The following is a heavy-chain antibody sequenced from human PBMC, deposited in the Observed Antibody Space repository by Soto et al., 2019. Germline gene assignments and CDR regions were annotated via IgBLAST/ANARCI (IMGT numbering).Heavy chain of an antibody. CDR3: ARGVSGSYHGAFDI. CDR1: ADSISSGDYF. CDR2: IYYSGST. V-gene: IGHV4-30-4*01. D-gene: IGHD1-26*01. J-gene: IGHJ3*02. Sequence: QVQLQESGPGLVKPSQTLSLTCTVSADSISSGDYFWSWIRQPPGKGLEWIGYIYYSGSTYYNPSLTSRVTISVDTSKNQFSLKLSSVTAADTAVYYCARGVSGSYHGAFDIWGQGTMVTVSS.